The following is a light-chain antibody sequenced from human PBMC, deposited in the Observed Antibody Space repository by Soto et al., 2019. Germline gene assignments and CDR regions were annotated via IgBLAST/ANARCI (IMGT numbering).Light chain of an antibody. V-gene: IGKV1-5*03. CDR1: QTISSW. CDR2: KAS. CDR3: QHYNSYSEA. J-gene: IGKJ1*01. Sequence: DIQMTQSPSTLSGSVGDRVTITCRASQTISSWLAWYQQKPGKAPKLLIYKASTLKSGVQSRFSGSGSGTEFTLTLSSLQPDDFATYYCQHYNSYSEAFGQGTKVELK.